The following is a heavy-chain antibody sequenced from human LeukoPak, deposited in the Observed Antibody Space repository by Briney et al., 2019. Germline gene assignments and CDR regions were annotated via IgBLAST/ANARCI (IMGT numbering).Heavy chain of an antibody. CDR2: ISDDGSNK. Sequence: GGSLRLSCAASGFTFSSYGMHWVRQAPGKGREWVAVISDDGSNKYYADSVKGRFTISRDNSKNTLYLQMNSLRAEDTAVYYCAGGELRNYWGQGTLVTVSS. J-gene: IGHJ4*02. D-gene: IGHD1-26*01. CDR1: GFTFSSYG. V-gene: IGHV3-30*03. CDR3: AGGELRNY.